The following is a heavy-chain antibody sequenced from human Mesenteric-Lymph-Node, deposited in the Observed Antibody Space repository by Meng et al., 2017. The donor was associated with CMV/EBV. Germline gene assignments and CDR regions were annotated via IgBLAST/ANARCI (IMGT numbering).Heavy chain of an antibody. J-gene: IGHJ4*02. CDR1: GYTFTTYG. CDR2: ISAYNGNT. D-gene: IGHD3-10*01. CDR3: ARGVVWFGDLLPVEY. V-gene: IGHV1-18*04. Sequence: SGYTFTTYGMNWVRQAPGKGLEWMGWISAYNGNTKNAQRFQGRVTMTTDTSTTTAYMELRSLRSDDTAVYYCARGVVWFGDLLPVEYWGQGTLVTVSS.